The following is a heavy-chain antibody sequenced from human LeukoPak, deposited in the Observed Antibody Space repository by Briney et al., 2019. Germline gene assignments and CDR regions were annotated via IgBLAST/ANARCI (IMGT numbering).Heavy chain of an antibody. CDR2: IIPIFGTA. V-gene: IGHV1-69*13. Sequence: SAKVSCKASGGTFSSYAISWVRQAPGQGLEWMGGIIPIFGTANYAQKFQGRVTITADESTSTAYMELSSLRSEDTAVYYCARALTMTYQSFDYWGQGTLVTVSS. J-gene: IGHJ4*02. D-gene: IGHD3-22*01. CDR3: ARALTMTYQSFDY. CDR1: GGTFSSYA.